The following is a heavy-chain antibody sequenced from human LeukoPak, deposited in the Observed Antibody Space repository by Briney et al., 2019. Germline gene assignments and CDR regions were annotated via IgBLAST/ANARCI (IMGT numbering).Heavy chain of an antibody. V-gene: IGHV1-2*02. CDR1: GYTFTDYY. D-gene: IGHD2-2*01. CDR2: INTKSGAT. Sequence: ASVKVSCKSSGYTFTDYYIHWLRQAPGQGLVWMGWINTKSGATYYTQKFQGRVTMTRDTSISTVYMELNTLTSDDTAVYYCARSGIVVVPTANFGVDYYFHYCDQGTLITVS. CDR3: ARSGIVVVPTANFGVDYYFHY. J-gene: IGHJ4*02.